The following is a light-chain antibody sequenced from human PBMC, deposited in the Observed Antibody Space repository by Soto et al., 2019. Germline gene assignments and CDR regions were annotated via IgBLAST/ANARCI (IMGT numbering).Light chain of an antibody. CDR2: DVS. V-gene: IGLV2-14*01. Sequence: QSALTQPASVSGSPGQSITISCTGTSSDVGVYNFVSWYQQHPGKAPKLMIYDVSDRPSGVSNRFSGSKSGNTASLTISGLQAEDEADYYCSSYTSSNTLVFGGGTQLTVL. CDR1: SSDVGVYNF. CDR3: SSYTSSNTLV. J-gene: IGLJ2*01.